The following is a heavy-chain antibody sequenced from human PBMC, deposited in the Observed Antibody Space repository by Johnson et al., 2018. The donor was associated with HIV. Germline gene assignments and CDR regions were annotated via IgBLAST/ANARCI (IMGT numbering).Heavy chain of an antibody. CDR2: IRYDETNK. V-gene: IGHV3-30*02. CDR3: AKEAPGRWELLIWAAFDM. J-gene: IGHJ3*02. Sequence: QVQLVESGGGVVQPGRSLRLSCVASGLPLSNYGMHWVRQAPGKGLEWVAFIRYDETNKDYADSVKGRFTISRDSSKNTLFLQMNSLRVDDTAVYYCAKEAPGRWELLIWAAFDMWGQGTMVTVSS. D-gene: IGHD4-23*01. CDR1: GLPLSNYG.